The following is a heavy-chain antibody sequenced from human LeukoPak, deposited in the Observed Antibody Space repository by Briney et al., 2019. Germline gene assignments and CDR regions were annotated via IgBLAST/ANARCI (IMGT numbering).Heavy chain of an antibody. Sequence: ASVKVSCKASGGTFSSYAISWVRQAPGQGLEWMGRIIPILGIANYAQKFQGRVTITADKSTSTAYMELSSLRSEDTAVYYCARARGYSTHFDPWGQGTLVTVSS. V-gene: IGHV1-69*04. CDR1: GGTFSSYA. D-gene: IGHD6-13*01. J-gene: IGHJ5*02. CDR2: IIPILGIA. CDR3: ARARGYSTHFDP.